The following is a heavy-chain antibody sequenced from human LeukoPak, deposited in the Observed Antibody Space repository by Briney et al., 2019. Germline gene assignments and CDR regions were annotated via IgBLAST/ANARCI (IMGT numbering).Heavy chain of an antibody. Sequence: GGSLRLSCAASGFTFSSYAMHWVRQAPGKGLEWVAVISYDGSNKYYADSVKGRFTISRDNSKNTLYLQMNSLRAEDTAVYYCARDRPYCGGDCYSGILDYWGQGTLVTVSS. D-gene: IGHD2-21*02. CDR2: ISYDGSNK. CDR1: GFTFSSYA. J-gene: IGHJ4*02. V-gene: IGHV3-30-3*01. CDR3: ARDRPYCGGDCYSGILDY.